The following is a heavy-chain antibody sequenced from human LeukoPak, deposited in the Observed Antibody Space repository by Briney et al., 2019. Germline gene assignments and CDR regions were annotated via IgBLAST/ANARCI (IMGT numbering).Heavy chain of an antibody. CDR2: ISGSGGST. J-gene: IGHJ4*02. CDR3: AKSDYCSGGSWYWRGPFDY. Sequence: PGGSLRLSCAASGFTFSSYAMSWVRQAPGKGLEWVSAISGSGGSTYYADSVKGRFTISRDNSKNTLYLQMNSLRAEDTAVYYCAKSDYCSGGSWYWRGPFDYWGQGTLVTVSS. D-gene: IGHD2-15*01. CDR1: GFTFSSYA. V-gene: IGHV3-23*01.